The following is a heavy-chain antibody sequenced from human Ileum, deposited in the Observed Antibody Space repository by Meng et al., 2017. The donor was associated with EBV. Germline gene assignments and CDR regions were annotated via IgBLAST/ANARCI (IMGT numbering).Heavy chain of an antibody. CDR2: IHHTRGP. CDR1: GASISNEHW. CDR3: ASNGAFSLDH. Sequence: VQLKGAGPGLVGPSGTLSPTCSVSGASISNEHWWSWVRQSPGKGLEWIGEIHHTRGPNYNPSLKSRVIISVDKSNNHFSLRLSAVTAADTAVYYCASNGAFSLDHWGQGTLVTVSS. D-gene: IGHD2-8*01. J-gene: IGHJ4*02. V-gene: IGHV4-4*02.